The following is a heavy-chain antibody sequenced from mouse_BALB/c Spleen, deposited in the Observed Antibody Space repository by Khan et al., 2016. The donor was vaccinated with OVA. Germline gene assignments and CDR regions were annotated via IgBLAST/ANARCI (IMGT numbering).Heavy chain of an antibody. V-gene: IGHV1-77*01. CDR1: GYIFTDYV. CDR2: IYPGTSTT. J-gene: IGHJ3*01. D-gene: IGHD1-1*01. Sequence: QVQLKQSGPELVKPGASVKMSCKASGYIFTDYVINWVKQRTGQGLEWIGEIYPGTSTTYYNEKFKGKATLTADKSSNTAYMQLSSLTSEDSAFYFCARSYASWFAYWGQGTLVTVSA. CDR3: ARSYASWFAY.